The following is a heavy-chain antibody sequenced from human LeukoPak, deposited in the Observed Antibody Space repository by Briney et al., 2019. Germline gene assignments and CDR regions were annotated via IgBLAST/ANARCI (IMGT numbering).Heavy chain of an antibody. CDR3: AKTASSGWRPYYFDY. Sequence: GGSLRLSCAASGFTFSSYVMSWVRQAPGKGLEWVSAISGSGGSTYYADSVKGRFTISRDNSKNTLYLQMNSLRAEDTAVYYCAKTASSGWRPYYFDYWGQGTLVTVSS. J-gene: IGHJ4*02. CDR2: ISGSGGST. V-gene: IGHV3-23*01. D-gene: IGHD6-19*01. CDR1: GFTFSSYV.